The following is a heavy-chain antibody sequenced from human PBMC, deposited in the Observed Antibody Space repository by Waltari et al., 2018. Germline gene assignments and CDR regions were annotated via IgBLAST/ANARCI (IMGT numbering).Heavy chain of an antibody. CDR3: ARGDGDYYRDY. V-gene: IGHV4-59*11. J-gene: IGHJ4*02. Sequence: QVQLQESGPGLVTPSETLSLTCTVSGGSISSHYCSWIRQPPGKGLEWIGYIYYSGSTNSNPSPQSRVTISVDTSKNQFSLKLSSVTAADTAVYYCARGDGDYYRDYWGQGTLVTVSS. D-gene: IGHD4-17*01. CDR2: IYYSGST. CDR1: GGSISSHY.